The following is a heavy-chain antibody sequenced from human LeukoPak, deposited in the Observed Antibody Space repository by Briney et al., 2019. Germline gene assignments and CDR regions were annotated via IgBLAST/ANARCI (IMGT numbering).Heavy chain of an antibody. J-gene: IGHJ4*02. CDR2: INHSGST. D-gene: IGHD1-26*01. CDR1: GESFSGYY. CDR3: ARGGGGATSRTGDY. Sequence: PSETLSLTCAVYGESFSGYYWSWIRQPPGKGLEWIGEINHSGSTNYNPSLKSRVTISVDTSKNQFSLKLSSVTAADTAVYYCARGGGGATSRTGDYWGQGTLVTVSS. V-gene: IGHV4-34*01.